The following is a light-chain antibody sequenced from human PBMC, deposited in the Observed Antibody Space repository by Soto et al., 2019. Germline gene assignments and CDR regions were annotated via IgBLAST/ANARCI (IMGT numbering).Light chain of an antibody. CDR1: SSDLGAYTY. V-gene: IGLV2-14*03. CDR3: SSYTSSGTHV. J-gene: IGLJ1*01. Sequence: QSVLTQPASVSGSPGQSVTVSCTGTSSDLGAYTYVSWYQQHPGRAPKLMIHDVSNRPSGVSNRFSGSKSGNSASLTISGLQAEDEADYYCSSYTSSGTHVFGSGTKVTVL. CDR2: DVS.